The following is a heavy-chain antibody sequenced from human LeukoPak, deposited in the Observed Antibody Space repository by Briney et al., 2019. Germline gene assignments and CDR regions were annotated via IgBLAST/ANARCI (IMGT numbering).Heavy chain of an antibody. CDR3: ARERRVLRFLEWLPYPYYFDY. CDR2: INHSGST. Sequence: SETLSLTCAVHGGSFSGYYWSWIRQPPGKGLEWIGEINHSGSTNYNPSLKRRVTISVDTSKNQFSLKLSSVTAADTAVYYCARERRVLRFLEWLPYPYYFDYWGQGTLVAVSS. V-gene: IGHV4-34*01. J-gene: IGHJ4*02. D-gene: IGHD3-3*01. CDR1: GGSFSGYY.